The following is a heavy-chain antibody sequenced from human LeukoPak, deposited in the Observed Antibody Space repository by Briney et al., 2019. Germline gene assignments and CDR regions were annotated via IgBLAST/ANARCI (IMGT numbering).Heavy chain of an antibody. CDR3: ATYSEA. J-gene: IGHJ3*01. D-gene: IGHD4-11*01. CDR1: GFTFSSYS. Sequence: GGSLRLSCAASGFTFSSYSMNWVRQAPGKGLEWVSRINPDGSATRYADSVKGRFTTSRDNAKNTLYLQMNSLRAEDTAVYYCATYSEAWGQGTMVTVSS. CDR2: INPDGSAT. V-gene: IGHV3-74*01.